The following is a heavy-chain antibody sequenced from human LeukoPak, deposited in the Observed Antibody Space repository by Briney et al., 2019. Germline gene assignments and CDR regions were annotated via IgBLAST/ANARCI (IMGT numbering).Heavy chain of an antibody. D-gene: IGHD6-13*01. CDR3: ARGRSGLAAAGTYDY. CDR2: INLNSGRT. J-gene: IGHJ4*02. V-gene: IGHV1-8*01. Sequence: EASVKVSCKASGYTFTSSDINWVRQAAGQGLEWMGWINLNSGRTGYAQKFQGRVTMTANTSISTAYMELSSLRFDDTAVYYCARGRSGLAAAGTYDYWGQGTLVTVSS. CDR1: GYTFTSSD.